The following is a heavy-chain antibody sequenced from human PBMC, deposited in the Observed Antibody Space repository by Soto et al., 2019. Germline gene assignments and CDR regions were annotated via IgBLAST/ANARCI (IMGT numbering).Heavy chain of an antibody. J-gene: IGHJ4*02. CDR2: IWYDGSNK. V-gene: IGHV3-33*01. Sequence: QVQLVESGGGVVQPGRSLRLSCAASGFTFSSYGMHWVRQAPGKGLEWVGVIWYDGSNKYYADSVKGRFTISRDNSKNTLYLQMSSLRAEDTAVYYCARDSGSGWYGGSYFDYWGQGTLVTVSS. D-gene: IGHD6-19*01. CDR3: ARDSGSGWYGGSYFDY. CDR1: GFTFSSYG.